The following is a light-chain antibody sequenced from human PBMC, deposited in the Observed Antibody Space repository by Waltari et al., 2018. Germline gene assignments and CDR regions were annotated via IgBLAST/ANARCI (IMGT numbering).Light chain of an antibody. CDR3: LLSSGGAWV. CDR2: SAS. J-gene: IGLJ3*02. CDR1: TEAVSSGNT. V-gene: IGLV7-43*01. Sequence: QTVVTQEPSLTVSPGGTVTLTCVSSTEAVSSGNTPTWLQQKPGQAPRILIYSASNRHSWPPALFSGHLLEGKAALTLSGVKPDDEADYYCLLSSGGAWVFGGGTKLTVL.